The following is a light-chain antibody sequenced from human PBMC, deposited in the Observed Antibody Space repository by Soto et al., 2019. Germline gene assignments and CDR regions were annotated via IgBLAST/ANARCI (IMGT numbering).Light chain of an antibody. V-gene: IGKV3-15*01. Sequence: EIVMTQSPATLSVSPGERATLSCRASQSVSSDLAWYHQKPGQAPRLLIYGASTRATGIPARFSGSGSGTEFTLTINSLQSEDFAVYYCQQYNNWPPMYTFGQGTKLEIK. CDR1: QSVSSD. CDR3: QQYNNWPPMYT. J-gene: IGKJ2*01. CDR2: GAS.